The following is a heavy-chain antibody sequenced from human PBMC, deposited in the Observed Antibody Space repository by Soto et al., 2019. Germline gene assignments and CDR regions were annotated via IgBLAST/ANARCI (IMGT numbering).Heavy chain of an antibody. CDR2: IGTAGDT. CDR1: GFTFSSYD. Sequence: LRLSCAASGFTFSSYDMHWVRQATGKGLEWVSAIGTAGDTYYPGSVKGRFTISRENAKNSLYLQMNSLRSDDTAVYYCAREYHTSSGNGLFGESSYYYYGMDVWGQGTTVTVSS. J-gene: IGHJ6*02. D-gene: IGHD3-10*01. CDR3: AREYHTSSGNGLFGESSYYYYGMDV. V-gene: IGHV3-13*01.